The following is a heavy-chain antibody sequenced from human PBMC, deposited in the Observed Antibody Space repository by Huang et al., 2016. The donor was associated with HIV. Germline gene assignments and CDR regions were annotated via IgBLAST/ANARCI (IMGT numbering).Heavy chain of an antibody. Sequence: QVQLVESGGGVVQPGGSLRLSCAASGFIFSSYGIHWVRQAPGKGLEWLAVISFDGNNKYYADSVKGRFTISRDNSEDTLYLQMNSLRADDTAIYYCARVLYGDFALGDAFDVWGQGTMVTVSS. CDR2: ISFDGNNK. CDR1: GFIFSSYG. CDR3: ARVLYGDFALGDAFDV. D-gene: IGHD2-21*02. V-gene: IGHV3-30-3*01. J-gene: IGHJ3*01.